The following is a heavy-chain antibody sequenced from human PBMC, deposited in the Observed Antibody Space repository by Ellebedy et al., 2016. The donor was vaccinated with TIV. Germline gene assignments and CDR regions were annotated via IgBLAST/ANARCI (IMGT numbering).Heavy chain of an antibody. J-gene: IGHJ2*01. CDR2: INQDGSEE. V-gene: IGHV3-7*01. Sequence: GESLKISCAASGFTFSSYWMTWVRQAPGKGLEWVANINQDGSEEYYVDSVKGRFTISRDNAANSLYLQMNNLGVEDTAVYYCARAIYGASYLWGRGTLVTVSS. CDR3: ARAIYGASYL. D-gene: IGHD4-17*01. CDR1: GFTFSSYW.